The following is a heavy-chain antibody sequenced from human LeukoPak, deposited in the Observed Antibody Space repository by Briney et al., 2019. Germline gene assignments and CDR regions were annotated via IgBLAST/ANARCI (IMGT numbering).Heavy chain of an antibody. CDR2: ISAYNGNT. D-gene: IGHD3-22*01. J-gene: IGHJ4*02. CDR1: GYTFTSYG. Sequence: GASVKVYCKASGYTFTSYGISWVRQAPGQGLEWMGWISAYNGNTNYAQKLQGRVTMTTDTSTSTAYMELRSLRSDDTAVYYCARERRYYDSSGYPDYWGQGTLVTVSS. CDR3: ARERRYYDSSGYPDY. V-gene: IGHV1-18*01.